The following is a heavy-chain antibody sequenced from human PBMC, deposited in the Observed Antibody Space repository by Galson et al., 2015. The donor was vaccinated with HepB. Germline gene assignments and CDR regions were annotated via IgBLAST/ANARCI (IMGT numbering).Heavy chain of an antibody. D-gene: IGHD6-19*01. J-gene: IGHJ4*02. CDR1: GFTFSYYA. CDR3: AKVFPEKTDGWYRQALYYFDT. V-gene: IGHV3-23*01. Sequence: SLRLSCAASGFTFSYYAMSWVRQAPGKGLEWVSAITPSADNTFSADSMKGRSTISSDNSRKTLFLHMHSRRADDTAIYFCAKVFPEKTDGWYRQALYYFDTWGQGTRVTGAS. CDR2: ITPSADNT.